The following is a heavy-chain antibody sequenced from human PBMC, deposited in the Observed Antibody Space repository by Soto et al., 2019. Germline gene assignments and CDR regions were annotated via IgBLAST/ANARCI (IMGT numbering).Heavy chain of an antibody. CDR1: GASNSSSNW. J-gene: IGHJ6*02. D-gene: IGHD3-22*01. V-gene: IGHV4-4*02. Sequence: QVQLQESGPGLVRPSGTLSLTCAVSGASNSSSNWWSWVRHPPGKGLEWIGDIYHDGSTNRNPSLKSRATISVDKSKNQFSLRLTSVTAADTAVYYCARHYYYANHYYYAMDGWGQGTTVTVSS. CDR2: IYHDGST. CDR3: ARHYYYANHYYYAMDG.